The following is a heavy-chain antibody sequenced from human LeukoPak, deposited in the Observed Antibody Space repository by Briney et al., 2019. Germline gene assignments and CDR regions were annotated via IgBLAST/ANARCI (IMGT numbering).Heavy chain of an antibody. V-gene: IGHV4-39*01. J-gene: IGHJ4*02. CDR1: GDSISSSGYY. D-gene: IGHD1-26*01. CDR2: IYYSGRT. CDR3: ARREDIVGVFDY. Sequence: SETLSLTCTVSGDSISSSGYYWGWIRQPPGKGLEWIASIYYSGRTYYNPSLKSRITISVDSSKNQFSLRLSSVTAADTAVYYCARREDIVGVFDYWGQGTLVTVSS.